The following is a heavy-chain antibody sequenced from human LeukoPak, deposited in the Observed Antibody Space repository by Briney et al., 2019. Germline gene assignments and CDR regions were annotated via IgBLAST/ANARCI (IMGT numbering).Heavy chain of an antibody. CDR2: ISGRGGST. D-gene: IGHD3-22*01. V-gene: IGHV3-23*01. CDR3: AKDREDYYDSSGYYSRFFDY. Sequence: GGSLRLSCAASGFTFNSYAMSWVRQAPGKGLEWVSAISGRGGSTYYADSVKGRFTISRDNSKNTLYLQMNSLRAEDTAVYYCAKDREDYYDSSGYYSRFFDYWGQGTLVTVSS. J-gene: IGHJ4*02. CDR1: GFTFNSYA.